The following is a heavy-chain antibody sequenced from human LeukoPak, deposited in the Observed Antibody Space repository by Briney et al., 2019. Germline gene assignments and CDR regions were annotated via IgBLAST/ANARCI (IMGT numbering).Heavy chain of an antibody. CDR1: GGTFSSYA. J-gene: IGHJ4*02. CDR3: ARALAARRFDY. CDR2: IIPTLGIA. D-gene: IGHD6-6*01. Sequence: ASVKVSCKASGGTFSSYAISWVRQAPGQGLEWMGRIIPTLGIANYAQKFQGGVTITADKSTSTAYMELSSLRSEDTAVYYCARALAARRFDYWGQGTLVTVSS. V-gene: IGHV1-69*04.